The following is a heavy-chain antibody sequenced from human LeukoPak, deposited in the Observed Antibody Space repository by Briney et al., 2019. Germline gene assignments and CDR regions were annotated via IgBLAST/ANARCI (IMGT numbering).Heavy chain of an antibody. CDR1: GGTFSSYA. Sequence: GASVKVSCKASGGTFSSYAISWVRQAPGQGLEWMGGIIPIFGTANYAQKFQGRVTITRDTSATTAYMELSSLRSEDMAVYYCAKDSGSGSDSWGQGTLVTVSS. D-gene: IGHD6-19*01. V-gene: IGHV1-69*05. CDR2: IIPIFGTA. CDR3: AKDSGSGSDS. J-gene: IGHJ4*02.